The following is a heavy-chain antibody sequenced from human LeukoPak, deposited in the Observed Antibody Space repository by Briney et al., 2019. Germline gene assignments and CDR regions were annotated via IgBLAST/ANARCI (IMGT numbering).Heavy chain of an antibody. CDR2: IYYSGST. Sequence: PSETLSLTCAVYGGSFSGYYWSWIRQPPGKGLEWIAYIYYSGSTNYNPSLKSRVTMSVDMSRNQFSLRMTSVTAADTAVYYCAREAQDFRTGNHRPGHYDYMDVWGKGTAVTVSS. J-gene: IGHJ6*03. CDR1: GGSFSGYY. D-gene: IGHD1-14*01. CDR3: AREAQDFRTGNHRPGHYDYMDV. V-gene: IGHV4-59*01.